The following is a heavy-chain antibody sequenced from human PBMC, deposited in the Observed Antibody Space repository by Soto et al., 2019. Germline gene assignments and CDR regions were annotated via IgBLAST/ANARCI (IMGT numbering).Heavy chain of an antibody. D-gene: IGHD3-22*01. CDR2: IGTAGDT. V-gene: IGHV3-13*01. CDR1: GFTFSSYD. CDR3: ARGRSSPYDSSGYYYLETDAFDI. Sequence: GGSLRLSCAASGFTFSSYDMHWVRQATGKGLEWVSAIGTAGDTYYPGSVKGRFTISRENAKNSLYLQMNSLRAEDTAVYYCARGRSSPYDSSGYYYLETDAFDIWGQGTMVTVSS. J-gene: IGHJ3*02.